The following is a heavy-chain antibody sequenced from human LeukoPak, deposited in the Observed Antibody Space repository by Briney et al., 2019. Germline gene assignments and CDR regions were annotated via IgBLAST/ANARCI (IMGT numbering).Heavy chain of an antibody. J-gene: IGHJ6*02. V-gene: IGHV3-23*01. D-gene: IGHD6-13*01. CDR3: ARLYSSSWPYYYYYAMDV. CDR2: ISASGYST. Sequence: GGSLRLSCAASGFTFSSYAMSWVRQAPGKGLEWVSAISASGYSTYYADSVKGRFTISRDNSKKTLYLQMNSLRAEDTAVYYCARLYSSSWPYYYYYAMDVWGQGTTVTVSS. CDR1: GFTFSSYA.